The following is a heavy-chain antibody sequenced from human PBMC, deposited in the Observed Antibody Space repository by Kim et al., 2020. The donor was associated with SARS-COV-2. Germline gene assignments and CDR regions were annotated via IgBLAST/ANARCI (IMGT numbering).Heavy chain of an antibody. D-gene: IGHD3-22*01. Sequence: FTISRDNSKNTLYLQMNSLRAEDTAVYYCAKSDYYDSSGYYYGLETRFDYWGQGTLVTVSS. V-gene: IGHV3-23*01. J-gene: IGHJ4*02. CDR3: AKSDYYDSSGYYYGLETRFDY.